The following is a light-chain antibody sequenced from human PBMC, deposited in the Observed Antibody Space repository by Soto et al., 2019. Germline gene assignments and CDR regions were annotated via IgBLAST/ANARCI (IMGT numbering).Light chain of an antibody. V-gene: IGKV1-5*01. J-gene: IGKJ1*01. CDR1: ESISRW. CDR2: DAS. CDR3: QQYNDYST. Sequence: LQMTHSPSTLSPSEENIVTTTCRASESISRWLAWFQQKPGKAPNLLIYDASILQSGVPSRFSGSGSGTDFTLTISSLQPEDFVTYYCQQYNDYSTFGQGTKVDIK.